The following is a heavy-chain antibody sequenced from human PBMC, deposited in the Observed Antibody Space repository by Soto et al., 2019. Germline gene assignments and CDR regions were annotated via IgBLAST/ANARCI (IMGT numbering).Heavy chain of an antibody. D-gene: IGHD4-17*01. CDR1: GGSISSGGYY. CDR3: ARQYGDYVGYYGMDV. CDR2: IYYSGST. V-gene: IGHV4-31*01. Sequence: QVQLQESGAGLVKPSQTLSLTCTVSGGSISSGGYYWSWIRQHPGKGLEWIGYIYYSGSTYYNPSLKSLVTMSVDTSKNQFSLNLSSVTDAETSVYYCARQYGDYVGYYGMDVWGQGTPVTVSS. J-gene: IGHJ6*02.